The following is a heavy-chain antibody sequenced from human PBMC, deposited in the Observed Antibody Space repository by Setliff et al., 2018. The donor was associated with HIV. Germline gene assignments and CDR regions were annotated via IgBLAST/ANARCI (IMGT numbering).Heavy chain of an antibody. J-gene: IGHJ4*02. V-gene: IGHV4-31*03. Sequence: LSLTCTVSGGSISSGGYYWSWIRQHPGKGLEWIGEINHRGSTNCNPSLKSRVSISVDTSKNQFSLKLSSVTAADTAVYYCARGEFYCGTDCYWSSFDYWGQGILVTVSS. CDR3: ARGEFYCGTDCYWSSFDY. CDR2: INHRGST. D-gene: IGHD2-21*02. CDR1: GGSISSGGYY.